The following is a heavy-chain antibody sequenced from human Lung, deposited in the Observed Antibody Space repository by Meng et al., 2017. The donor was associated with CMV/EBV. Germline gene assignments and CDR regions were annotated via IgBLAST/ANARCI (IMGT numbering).Heavy chain of an antibody. CDR1: GFNFNIYE. V-gene: IGHV3-48*03. D-gene: IGHD5-12*01. Sequence: GGSLRLSCAASGFNFNIYEMSWVRQAPGKGLEWVSYISMSGSTIYYADAVKGRFTISRDNAKNSLFLQMNSLRAEDTAVYYCVTDQDRLGGIWGQGTMVSVSS. J-gene: IGHJ3*02. CDR3: VTDQDRLGGI. CDR2: ISMSGSTI.